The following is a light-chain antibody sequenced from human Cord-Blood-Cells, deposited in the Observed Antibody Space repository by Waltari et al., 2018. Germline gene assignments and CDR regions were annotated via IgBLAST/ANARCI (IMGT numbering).Light chain of an antibody. J-gene: IGKJ4*01. V-gene: IGKV1-5*01. CDR1: QSISSW. CDR2: DAS. CDR3: QQYNSYSLT. Sequence: DIQMTQSPSTLSASVGDRVTVTCRASQSISSWLAWYQQKPGKAPKLLIYDASSLESGVPSRFSGSGSGTEFTLTISSLQPDDFATYYCQQYNSYSLTFGGGTKVEIK.